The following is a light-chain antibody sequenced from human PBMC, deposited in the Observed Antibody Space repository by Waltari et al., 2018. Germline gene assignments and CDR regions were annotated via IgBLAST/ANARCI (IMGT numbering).Light chain of an antibody. CDR3: CSYAGSYTRV. V-gene: IGLV2-11*01. Sequence: QSALTQPRSVSGSPGQSVPHPCPGTSSDVGGYNHVSWYQQHPGKAPKPLIYDVSKRPSGVPDRFSGSKSGNTASLTISGLQAEDEADYYCCSYAGSYTRVFGGGTKLTVL. J-gene: IGLJ3*02. CDR2: DVS. CDR1: SSDVGGYNH.